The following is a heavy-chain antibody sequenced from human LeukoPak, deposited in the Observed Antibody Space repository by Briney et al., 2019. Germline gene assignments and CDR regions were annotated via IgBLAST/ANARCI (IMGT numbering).Heavy chain of an antibody. V-gene: IGHV1-8*01. J-gene: IGHJ5*02. Sequence: ASVKVSCKASGYTFTSYDINWVRQATGQGLEWMGWMNPNSGNTGYAQKFQGRVTMTRNTSISTAYMELSSLRSEDTAVYYCARDFGGGIVVVPAARESWFDPWGQGTLVTVSS. CDR2: MNPNSGNT. CDR1: GYTFTSYD. D-gene: IGHD2-2*01. CDR3: ARDFGGGIVVVPAARESWFDP.